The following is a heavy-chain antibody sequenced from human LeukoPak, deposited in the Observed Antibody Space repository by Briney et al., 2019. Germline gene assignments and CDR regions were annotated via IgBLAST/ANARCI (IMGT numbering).Heavy chain of an antibody. J-gene: IGHJ4*02. V-gene: IGHV1-2*04. Sequence: ASVKVSCKASGYTFTDYYMHWVRQAPGQGLEWMGWINPNTGGTNYAQKFQGWVTMTRDTSITSAYMELSRLRSDDTAVYYCARSKQHRGQLYFDYWGQGTLVTVSS. D-gene: IGHD2-2*01. CDR1: GYTFTDYY. CDR3: ARSKQHRGQLYFDY. CDR2: INPNTGGT.